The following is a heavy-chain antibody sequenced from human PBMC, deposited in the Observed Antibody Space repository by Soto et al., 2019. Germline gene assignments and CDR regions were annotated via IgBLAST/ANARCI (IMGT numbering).Heavy chain of an antibody. J-gene: IGHJ6*03. V-gene: IGHV4-31*03. CDR3: ARVPRGIVVVPAAMRGHYYYYMDV. Sequence: QVQLQESGPGLVKPSQTLSLTCTVSGGSISSGGYYWSWIRQHPGKGLEWIGYIYYSGSTYYNPSRKSRVTISVDTSKNQFSLKLSSVTAADTAVYYCARVPRGIVVVPAAMRGHYYYYMDVWGKGTTVTVSS. CDR2: IYYSGST. D-gene: IGHD2-2*01. CDR1: GGSISSGGYY.